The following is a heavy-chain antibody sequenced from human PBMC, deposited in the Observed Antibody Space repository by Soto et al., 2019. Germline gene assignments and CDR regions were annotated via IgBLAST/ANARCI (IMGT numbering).Heavy chain of an antibody. CDR3: ARRYYDFWSGSYYYYMDV. J-gene: IGHJ6*03. D-gene: IGHD3-3*01. CDR1: GFTFSSYT. V-gene: IGHV3-21*01. CDR2: ISGSTNHK. Sequence: EVQLVESGGGLVKPGGSLRLSCAASGFTFSSYTMNWVRQAPGKGLEWVSSISGSTNHKYNADSVKGRFAVSRDNAENSLYLQMSSLRAEDTAIYYCARRYYDFWSGSYYYYMDVWGKGTTVTVSS.